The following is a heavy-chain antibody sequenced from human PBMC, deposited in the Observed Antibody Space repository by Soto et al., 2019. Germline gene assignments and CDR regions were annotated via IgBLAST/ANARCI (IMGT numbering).Heavy chain of an antibody. CDR3: ARVIVVVPAAMGVDYYGMDV. CDR1: GGTFSSYT. V-gene: IGHV1-69*02. D-gene: IGHD2-2*01. CDR2: IIPILGIA. Sequence: QVQLVQSGAEVKKPGSSVKVSCKASGGTFSSYTISWVRQAPGQGLEWMGRIIPILGIANYAQKFQGRVTITADKSTSTAYMELSSLRSEDTAVYYCARVIVVVPAAMGVDYYGMDVWGQGTTVTVSS. J-gene: IGHJ6*02.